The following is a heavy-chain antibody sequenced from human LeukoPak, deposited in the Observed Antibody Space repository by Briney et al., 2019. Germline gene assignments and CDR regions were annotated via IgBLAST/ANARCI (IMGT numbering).Heavy chain of an antibody. CDR3: AKWARYCTNGVCYYFDY. CDR1: GFTFSSYA. CDR2: ISGSGGST. Sequence: GGSLRLSCAASGFTFSSYAMSWVRQAPGKGLEWVSAISGSGGSTYYADSVKGRFTISRDNSKNTLYLQMNSLRAEDTAVYYCAKWARYCTNGVCYYFDYWGQGTLVTVSS. V-gene: IGHV3-23*01. J-gene: IGHJ4*02. D-gene: IGHD2-8*01.